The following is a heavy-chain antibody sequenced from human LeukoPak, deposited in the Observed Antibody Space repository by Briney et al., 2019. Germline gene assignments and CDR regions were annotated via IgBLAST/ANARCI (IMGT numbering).Heavy chain of an antibody. V-gene: IGHV3-7*01. J-gene: IGHJ4*02. CDR1: GFTFSNYW. Sequence: PGGSLRLSCAASGFTFSNYWMSWVRQDPGKGLEWVANIKQDGSEKYYVDSLKGRFTISRDNAKNSLYLQMNSLRAEDTAVYYCARDPSGSYWSYFDYWGQGTLVTVSS. CDR3: ARDPSGSYWSYFDY. CDR2: IKQDGSEK. D-gene: IGHD1-26*01.